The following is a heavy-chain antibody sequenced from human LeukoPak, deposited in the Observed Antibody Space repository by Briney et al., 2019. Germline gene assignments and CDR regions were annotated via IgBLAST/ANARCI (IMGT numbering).Heavy chain of an antibody. CDR1: GGSISSYY. J-gene: IGHJ6*03. V-gene: IGHV4-59*01. CDR2: IYYSGST. CDR3: ARVRPHYYYYMDV. Sequence: PSETLSLTCTVSGGSISSYYWSWIRQPPGKGLEWIGYIYYSGSTNYNPSLKSRVTISVDTSKNQFSLKLSSVTAADTAVYYCARVRPHYYYYMDVWGKGTTVTVSS.